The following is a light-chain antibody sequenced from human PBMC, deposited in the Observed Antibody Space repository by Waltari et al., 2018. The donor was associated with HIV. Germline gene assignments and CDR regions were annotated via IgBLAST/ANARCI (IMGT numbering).Light chain of an antibody. Sequence: ESVLTQSPGTLSLSPGERATLSCRASQSVSSSYLAWYQQKPGQAPRLLIYGASSRATGIPDRFSGSGSGTDFTLTISRLEPDDFAVYYCQQYGSSPGYTFGQGTKLAIK. J-gene: IGKJ2*01. CDR1: QSVSSSY. CDR3: QQYGSSPGYT. V-gene: IGKV3-20*01. CDR2: GAS.